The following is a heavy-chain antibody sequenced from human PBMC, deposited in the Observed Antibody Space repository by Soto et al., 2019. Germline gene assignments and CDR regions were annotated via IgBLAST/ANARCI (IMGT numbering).Heavy chain of an antibody. CDR2: IYYSGST. CDR3: ARDRALATYYYDSSGYE. CDR1: GGSISSGGYY. V-gene: IGHV4-31*03. Sequence: QVQLQESGPGLVKPSQTLYLTCTVSGGSISSGGYYWSWIRQHPGKGLEWIGYIYYSGSTYYNPSLKSRVTISVDTSKNQFSLKLSSVTAADTAVYYCARDRALATYYYDSSGYEWGQGTLVTVSS. J-gene: IGHJ4*02. D-gene: IGHD3-22*01.